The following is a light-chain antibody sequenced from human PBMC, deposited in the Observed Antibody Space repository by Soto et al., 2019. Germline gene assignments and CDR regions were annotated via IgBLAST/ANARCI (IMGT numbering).Light chain of an antibody. CDR1: QTVRSSS. CDR3: QQYGSSPYT. J-gene: IGKJ2*01. Sequence: EIVLTQSPGTLSVSPGERATLSCRASQTVRSSSLAWYQQKPGQAPRLLIYGASGRATGIPDKFSGSGSGTDFTLTISRLEPEDFAVYYCQQYGSSPYTFDQGTKLEI. V-gene: IGKV3-20*01. CDR2: GAS.